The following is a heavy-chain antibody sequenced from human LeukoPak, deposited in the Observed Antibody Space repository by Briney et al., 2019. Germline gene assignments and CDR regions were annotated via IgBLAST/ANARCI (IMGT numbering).Heavy chain of an antibody. CDR2: IYHSGST. D-gene: IGHD3-10*01. CDR3: ARDGYGGVDY. CDR1: GDSISTYY. V-gene: IGHV4-59*01. Sequence: SETLSLTCTVSGDSISTYYWSWIRQSPGRGLEWIGYIYHSGSTKYNPSLKSRVTISVDTSKKQFSLKLSSVTAADTAVYYCARDGYGGVDYWGQGTLVTVSS. J-gene: IGHJ4*02.